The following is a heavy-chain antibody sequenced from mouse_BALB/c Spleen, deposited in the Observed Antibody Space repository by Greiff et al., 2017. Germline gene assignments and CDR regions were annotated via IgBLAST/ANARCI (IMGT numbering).Heavy chain of an antibody. J-gene: IGHJ2*01. D-gene: IGHD1-2*01. CDR3: ARHGGTTTAPFDY. Sequence: EVKVVESGGDLVKPGGSLKLSCAASGFTFSSYGMSWVRQTPDKRLEWVATISSGGSYTYYPDSVKGRFTISRDNAKNTLYLQMSSLKSEDTAMYYCARHGGTTTAPFDYWGQGTTLTVSS. CDR2: ISSGGSYT. V-gene: IGHV5-6*01. CDR1: GFTFSSYG.